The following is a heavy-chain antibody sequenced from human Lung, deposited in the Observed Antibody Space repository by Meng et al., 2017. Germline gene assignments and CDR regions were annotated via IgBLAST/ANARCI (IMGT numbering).Heavy chain of an antibody. CDR1: GFTFTAFS. D-gene: IGHD5-18*01. CDR2: ISSTGDST. J-gene: IGHJ5*02. CDR3: AKEAAMAS. Sequence: EVQLMGPGVGLAQPGGSLRLSCAAFGFTFTAFSMNWVRQAPGKGLEWVSTISSTGDSTFYPDSVKGRFIVSRDNSKNTLYLQMNSLRAEDTAIYYCAKEAAMASWGQGTLVTVSS. V-gene: IGHV3-23*01.